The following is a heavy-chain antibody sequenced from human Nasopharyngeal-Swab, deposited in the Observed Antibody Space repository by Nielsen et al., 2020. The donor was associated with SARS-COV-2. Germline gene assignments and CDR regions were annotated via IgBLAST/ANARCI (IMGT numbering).Heavy chain of an antibody. J-gene: IGHJ4*02. CDR2: IYYSGST. CDR3: ARDPGSYYFDF. Sequence: GSLRLSCTVSGGSISSYYWTWIRQPPGKGLEWIGYIYYSGSTNYNPSLKSRVTISVDTSKNQFSLRLSSLTAADTAVYYCARDPGSYYFDFWGQGTLVTVSS. V-gene: IGHV4-59*01. CDR1: GGSISSYY. D-gene: IGHD3-10*01.